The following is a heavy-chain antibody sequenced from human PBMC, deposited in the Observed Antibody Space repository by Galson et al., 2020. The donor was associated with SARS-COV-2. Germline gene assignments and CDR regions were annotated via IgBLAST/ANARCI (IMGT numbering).Heavy chain of an antibody. CDR2: ISYDGSNE. J-gene: IGHJ4*02. D-gene: IGHD3-10*01. CDR3: ARGGPYGSVTFVDY. CDR1: GFTFSSYA. Sequence: GGSLRLSCAASGFTFSSYAMHWVRQAPGKGLEWVAVISYDGSNEYYADSVKGRFTIFRDNSKNTLYLQMNSLRAEDTAVYYCARGGPYGSVTFVDYWGQGTLVTVSS. V-gene: IGHV3-30*04.